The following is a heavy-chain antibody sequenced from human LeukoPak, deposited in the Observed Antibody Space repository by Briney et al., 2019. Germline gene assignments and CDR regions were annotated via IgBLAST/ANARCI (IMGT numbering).Heavy chain of an antibody. Sequence: SVKVSCKASGGTFSSYAISWVRQAPGQGLEWMGGIIPIFGTANYAQKFQGRVTITTDESTSTAYMELSSLRSEDTAVYYYARGLRLGELSFEGYWGQGTLVTVSS. CDR2: IIPIFGTA. D-gene: IGHD3-16*02. J-gene: IGHJ4*02. CDR3: ARGLRLGELSFEGY. CDR1: GGTFSSYA. V-gene: IGHV1-69*05.